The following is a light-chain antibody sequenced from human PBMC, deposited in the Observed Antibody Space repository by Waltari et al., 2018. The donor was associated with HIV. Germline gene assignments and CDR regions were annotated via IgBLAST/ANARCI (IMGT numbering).Light chain of an antibody. Sequence: QSVLTQPPSASGTPGQTVTISCSGSSSKIGSNTLNSYHPPPGTAPKLLSYSNNQRPSGVPDRFSGSKSGTSAALAISGLQSEDEADYYCAAWHDSLNGSWVFGGGTKLTVL. J-gene: IGLJ3*02. CDR2: SNN. CDR1: SSKIGSNT. V-gene: IGLV1-44*01. CDR3: AAWHDSLNGSWV.